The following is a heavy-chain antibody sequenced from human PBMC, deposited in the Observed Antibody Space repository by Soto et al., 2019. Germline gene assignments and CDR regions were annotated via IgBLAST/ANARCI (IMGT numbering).Heavy chain of an antibody. Sequence: QVHLQESGPGLVKPAETLSLTCTVSGGSMSRYYWSWIRQPPGKGLEWIAYIYFSGYTNYSPSLKSRVTISVETSENPCSLKLNSVPAADTGVYYCAAGRAPIELDSWGQGTLVAVSS. D-gene: IGHD1-1*01. J-gene: IGHJ4*02. CDR3: AAGRAPIELDS. V-gene: IGHV4-59*01. CDR1: GGSMSRYY. CDR2: IYFSGYT.